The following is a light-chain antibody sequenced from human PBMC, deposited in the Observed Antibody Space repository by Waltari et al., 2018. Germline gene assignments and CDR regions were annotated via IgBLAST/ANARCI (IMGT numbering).Light chain of an antibody. V-gene: IGKV3-11*01. CDR2: DAS. J-gene: IGKJ4*01. CDR3: QQRVSWPPLT. Sequence: DIVLTQSPAPLSLSPGERATLSCRASQSISSYLAWDQQKPGQAPRLLIYDASNRATGIPVRFSGSGSGTDFTLTISSLEPEDFAVYYCQQRVSWPPLTFGGGTKVEIK. CDR1: QSISSY.